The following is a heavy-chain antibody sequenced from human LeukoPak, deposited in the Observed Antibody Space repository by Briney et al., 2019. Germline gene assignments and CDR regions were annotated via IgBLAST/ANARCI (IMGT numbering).Heavy chain of an antibody. CDR3: AREAVAFGGVISYRGFDY. V-gene: IGHV4-61*02. J-gene: IGHJ4*02. CDR1: GGSISSGSYY. CDR2: IYTSGST. D-gene: IGHD3-16*02. Sequence: PSQTLSLTCTVSGGSISSGSYYWSWIRQPAGKGLEWIGRIYTSGSTNYNPSLKSRVTISVDTSKNRFSLKLSSVTAADTAVYYCAREAVAFGGVISYRGFDYWGQGTLVTVSS.